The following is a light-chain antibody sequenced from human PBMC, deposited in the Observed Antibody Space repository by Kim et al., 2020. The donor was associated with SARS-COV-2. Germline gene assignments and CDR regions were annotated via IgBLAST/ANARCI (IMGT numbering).Light chain of an antibody. CDR1: SSAIGYSY. V-gene: IGLV1-51*01. Sequence: PRPKVTISWSVSSSAIGYSYVSWYQQLPGTAPKLLIYDNNKRPSGISDRFSGSKSGTSATLGISGLQTGDEADYYCGTWASSLSAVFGGGTQLTVL. CDR3: GTWASSLSAV. J-gene: IGLJ3*02. CDR2: DNN.